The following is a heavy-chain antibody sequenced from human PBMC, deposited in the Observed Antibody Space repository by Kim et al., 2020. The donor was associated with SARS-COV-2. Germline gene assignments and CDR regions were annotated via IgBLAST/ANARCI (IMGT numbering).Heavy chain of an antibody. J-gene: IGHJ6*02. CDR3: ARSSSSSWYGYYYYGMDV. D-gene: IGHD6-13*01. V-gene: IGHV4-39*01. Sequence: KSRVTISVETSKNQFSLNLSSVTAADTAVYYCARSSSSSWYGYYYYGMDVWGQGTTVTVSS.